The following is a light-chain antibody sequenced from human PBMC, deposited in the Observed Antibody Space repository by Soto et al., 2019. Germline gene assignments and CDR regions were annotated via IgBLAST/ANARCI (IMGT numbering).Light chain of an antibody. V-gene: IGLV2-11*01. CDR3: CSYAGSYTVI. Sequence: QSVLTQPRSVSGSPGQSVTISCTGTSSDVGAYNYVSWYQQHPGKAPKVMIYDVSKRPSGVPDRFSGSKSGNTASLTISGLQAEDAADYYCCSYAGSYTVIFGGGTKLTVL. CDR2: DVS. J-gene: IGLJ2*01. CDR1: SSDVGAYNY.